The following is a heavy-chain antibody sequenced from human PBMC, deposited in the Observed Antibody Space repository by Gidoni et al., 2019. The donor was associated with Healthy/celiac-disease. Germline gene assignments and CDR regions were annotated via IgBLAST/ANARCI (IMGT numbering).Heavy chain of an antibody. V-gene: IGHV4-39*01. CDR3: ARAVTTMGAFDI. Sequence: QLQLQESGPGLVKPSETLSLTCPVSGSSISSSSYYWGWIRQPPGKGLEWIGSIYYSGSTYYNPSLKSRVTISVDTSKNQFSLKLSSVTAADTAVYYCARAVTTMGAFDIWGQGTMVTVSS. CDR2: IYYSGST. J-gene: IGHJ3*02. CDR1: GSSISSSSYY. D-gene: IGHD4-17*01.